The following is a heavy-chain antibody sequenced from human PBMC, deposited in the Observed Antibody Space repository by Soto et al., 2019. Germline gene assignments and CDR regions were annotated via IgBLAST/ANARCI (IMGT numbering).Heavy chain of an antibody. J-gene: IGHJ4*02. V-gene: IGHV3-30-3*01. CDR3: VPNFDY. CDR2: ISNNATHE. CDR1: GFIFSDYG. Sequence: QVEVVQSGGGVVQPGKSLRLSCAASGFIFSDYGVHWARQAPGKGLQRVAFISNNATHEYYADSVKGRFTISRDNSKNMVYLQMKSLRPEDTAVYYCVPNFDYWGQGTLVTVSP.